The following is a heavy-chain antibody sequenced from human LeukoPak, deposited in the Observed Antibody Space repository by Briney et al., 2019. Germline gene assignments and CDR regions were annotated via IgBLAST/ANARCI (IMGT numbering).Heavy chain of an antibody. CDR2: IYTSGST. J-gene: IGHJ6*03. CDR1: GGSISSYY. CDR3: ARALETAMDDRNYYYYMDV. D-gene: IGHD5-18*01. Sequence: PSETLSLTCTVSGGSISSYYWSWIRQPAGKGLEWIGRIYTSGSTNYNPSLKSRVTMSVDTSKNQFSLKLSSVTAADTAVYYCARALETAMDDRNYYYYMDVWGKGTTVTVSS. V-gene: IGHV4-4*07.